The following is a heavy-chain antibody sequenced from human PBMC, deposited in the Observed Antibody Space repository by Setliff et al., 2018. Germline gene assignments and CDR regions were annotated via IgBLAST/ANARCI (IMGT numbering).Heavy chain of an antibody. J-gene: IGHJ3*02. V-gene: IGHV4-39*07. D-gene: IGHD3-16*02. Sequence: PSETLSLTCTVSGGSISSSSYYWGWIRQPPGKGLGWIGSIYYRGSTYYNPSLKSRVTISIDTSKNQFSLKLSSVTAADTAVYYCARDLYDYVWGTYRYHDAFDIGGQGTMVTVSS. CDR1: GGSISSSSYY. CDR2: IYYRGST. CDR3: ARDLYDYVWGTYRYHDAFDI.